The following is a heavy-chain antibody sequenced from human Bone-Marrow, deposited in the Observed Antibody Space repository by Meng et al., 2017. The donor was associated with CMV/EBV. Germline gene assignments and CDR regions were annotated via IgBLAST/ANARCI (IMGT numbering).Heavy chain of an antibody. CDR1: LLFSRYA. J-gene: IGHJ4*02. CDR3: ARGPITIFGVVIYYFDY. D-gene: IGHD3-3*01. V-gene: IGHV3-30*04. CDR2: ISYDGSNK. Sequence: LLFSRYAMHWVRQAPGKGLEWVAVISYDGSNKYYADSVKGRFTISRDNSKNTLYLQMNSLRAEDTAVYYCARGPITIFGVVIYYFDYWGQGTLVTVSS.